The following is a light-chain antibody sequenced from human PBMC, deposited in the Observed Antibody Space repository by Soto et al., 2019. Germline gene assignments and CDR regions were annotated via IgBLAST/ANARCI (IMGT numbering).Light chain of an antibody. Sequence: QSALTQPASVSGSPGQSITISCTGTSSDVGGYNYVSWYQQHPGKAPKLIIYEVTNRPSEVSNRFSGSKSGDTASLTISGLQAEDEADYYCSSYTSRTAPYVFGGGTKVTVL. V-gene: IGLV2-14*01. CDR3: SSYTSRTAPYV. CDR1: SSDVGGYNY. J-gene: IGLJ1*01. CDR2: EVT.